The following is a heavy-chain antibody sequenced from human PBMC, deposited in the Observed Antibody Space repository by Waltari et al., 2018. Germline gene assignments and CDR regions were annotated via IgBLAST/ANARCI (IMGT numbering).Heavy chain of an antibody. CDR1: GYSISSGYY. V-gene: IGHV4-38-2*01. CDR2: IYHSGSP. J-gene: IGHJ4*02. D-gene: IGHD6-6*01. CDR3: ARHGVAARRDFDY. Sequence: QVQLQESGPGLVKPSETLSLTCAVSGYSISSGYYWGWIRQPPGKGLEWIGSIYHSGSPYDTPSLKSRVTIPVDTSKNQFSLKLSSVTAADTAVYYCARHGVAARRDFDYWGQGTLVTVSS.